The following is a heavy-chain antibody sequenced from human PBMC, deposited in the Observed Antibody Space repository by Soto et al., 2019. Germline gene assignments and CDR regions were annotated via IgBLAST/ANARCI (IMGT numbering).Heavy chain of an antibody. D-gene: IGHD3-10*01. CDR2: IYYSGST. CDR3: ARRYGLSAFDI. CDR1: GGSISSSSYY. J-gene: IGHJ3*02. Sequence: SETLSLTCTVSGGSISSSSYYWGWIRQPPGKGLEWIGSIYYSGSTYYNPSLKSRVTISVDTSKNQFSLKLSSVTAADTAVYFCARRYGLSAFDIWGQGTMVTVSS. V-gene: IGHV4-39*01.